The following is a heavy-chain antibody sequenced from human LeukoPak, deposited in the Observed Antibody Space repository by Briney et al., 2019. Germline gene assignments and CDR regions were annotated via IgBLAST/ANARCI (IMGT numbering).Heavy chain of an antibody. CDR1: GGSFSGYY. D-gene: IGHD3-10*02. CDR3: ARDPKRMDVRWFDP. V-gene: IGHV4-34*01. J-gene: IGHJ5*02. Sequence: SETLSLTCAVYGGSFSGYYWSWIRQPPGKGLEWIGEINHSGSTNYNPSLKSRVTISVDTSKNQFSLKLSSVTAADTAVYYCARDPKRMDVRWFDPWGQGTLVTVSS. CDR2: INHSGST.